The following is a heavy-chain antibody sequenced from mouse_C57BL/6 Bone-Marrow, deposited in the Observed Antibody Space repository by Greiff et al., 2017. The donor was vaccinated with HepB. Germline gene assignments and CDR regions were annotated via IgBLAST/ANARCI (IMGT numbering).Heavy chain of an antibody. J-gene: IGHJ2*01. CDR1: GFTFSDYY. Sequence: DVKLVESGGGLVQPGGSLKLSCAASGFTFSDYYMYWVRQTPEKRLEWVAYISNGGGSTYYPDTVKGRFTISRDNAKNTLYLQMSRLKSEDTAMYYCVRHARYYFDYWGQGTTLTVSS. V-gene: IGHV5-12*01. CDR2: ISNGGGST. CDR3: VRHARYYFDY.